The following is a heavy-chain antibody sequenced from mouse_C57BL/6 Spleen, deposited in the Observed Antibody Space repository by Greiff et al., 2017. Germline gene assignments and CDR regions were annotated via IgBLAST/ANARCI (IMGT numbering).Heavy chain of an antibody. CDR3: ARRPDGFDY. CDR2: IDPSDSYT. Sequence: VQLQQPGAELVRPGTSVKLSCNASGYTFTSYWMHWVQQRPGQGLEWIGVIDPSDSYTTYNQQFKGTTTLTVDTSSSTAYMQLSSLTSEDSAVYYCARRPDGFDYWGQGTTLTVSS. V-gene: IGHV1-59*01. CDR1: GYTFTSYW. J-gene: IGHJ2*01.